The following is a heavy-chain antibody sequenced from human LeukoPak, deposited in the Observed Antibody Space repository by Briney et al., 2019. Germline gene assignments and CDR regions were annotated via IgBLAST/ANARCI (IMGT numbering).Heavy chain of an antibody. Sequence: GGSLRLSCAASGFTFSSYSMNWVRQAPGKGLEWVSYISSSSSNIYYADSVKGRFTISRDNAKNSLYLQMNSLRAEDTAVYYCARTHLKITYYYDSSGYYPPVDFDYWGQGTLVTVSS. CDR2: ISSSSSNI. CDR3: ARTHLKITYYYDSSGYYPPVDFDY. CDR1: GFTFSSYS. V-gene: IGHV3-48*04. J-gene: IGHJ4*02. D-gene: IGHD3-22*01.